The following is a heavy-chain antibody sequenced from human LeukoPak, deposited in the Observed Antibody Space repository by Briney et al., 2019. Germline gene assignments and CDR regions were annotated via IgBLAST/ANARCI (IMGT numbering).Heavy chain of an antibody. J-gene: IGHJ4*02. V-gene: IGHV3-21*01. CDR3: ARDGSGWSRDY. D-gene: IGHD6-13*01. CDR2: ITAGTTHI. Sequence: GGSLRISCAASGFNFSPCAMTWVRQAPGKGLEWVSTITAGTTHIYYADSVKGRFTTSRDDAKTSLYLQLSSLRTEDTAVYYCARDGSGWSRDYWGQGTLATVSS. CDR1: GFNFSPCA.